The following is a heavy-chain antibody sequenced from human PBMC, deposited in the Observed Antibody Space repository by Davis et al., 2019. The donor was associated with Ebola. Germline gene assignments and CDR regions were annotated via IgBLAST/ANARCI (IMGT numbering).Heavy chain of an antibody. CDR2: IYSGGST. CDR3: ARVITTVTTSWFDP. D-gene: IGHD4-17*01. CDR1: GFTASSNY. J-gene: IGHJ5*02. V-gene: IGHV3-53*01. Sequence: GGSLTLSCAVSGFTASSNYMSWVRQAPGKGLEWVSVIYSGGSTYYADSVKGRFTIPRDNSKNTLYLQMNSLRAEDTAVYYCARVITTVTTSWFDPWGQGTLVTVSS.